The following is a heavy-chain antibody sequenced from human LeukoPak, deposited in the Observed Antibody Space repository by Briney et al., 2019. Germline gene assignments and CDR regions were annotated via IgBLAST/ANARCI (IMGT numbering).Heavy chain of an antibody. CDR3: AKSLLVPAARVHAFDI. Sequence: PGRSLRPSCAASGFTFDDYAMHWVRQAPGKGLEWVSGISWNSGSIGYADSVKGRFTISRDNAKNSLYLQMNSLRAEDTALYYCAKSLLVPAARVHAFDIWGQGTMVTVSS. CDR2: ISWNSGSI. D-gene: IGHD2-2*01. J-gene: IGHJ3*02. CDR1: GFTFDDYA. V-gene: IGHV3-9*01.